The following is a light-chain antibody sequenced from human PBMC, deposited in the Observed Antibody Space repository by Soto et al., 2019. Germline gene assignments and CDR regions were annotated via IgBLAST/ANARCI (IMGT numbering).Light chain of an antibody. CDR1: QNIDIN. J-gene: IGKJ5*01. V-gene: IGKV3-15*01. CDR2: RAS. Sequence: EIVMTQSPATLSVSTGERASLSCRVSQNIDINLVWYQQKPGQAPRLLIFRASTRATDIPARFSGSGSGTEFTLTISSLQSEDFAVYYCQQYHHLPPIPFGQGTRLEI. CDR3: QQYHHLPPIP.